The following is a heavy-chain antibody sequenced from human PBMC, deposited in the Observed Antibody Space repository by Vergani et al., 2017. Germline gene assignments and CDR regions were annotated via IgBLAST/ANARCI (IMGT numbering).Heavy chain of an antibody. CDR3: ARVSRVSSSWLDV. D-gene: IGHD6-13*01. J-gene: IGHJ6*04. CDR2: IYYSGST. V-gene: IGHV4-31*03. Sequence: QVQLQASGPGLVKPSHTLSLTCPVSGGSISSGGYYWSWTRQHPGKRLEWIGYIYYSGSTYYNPSLKSRVTISVDTSKNQFSLKLSSVTAADTAVYYCARVSRVSSSWLDVWGKGTTVTVSS. CDR1: GGSISSGGYY.